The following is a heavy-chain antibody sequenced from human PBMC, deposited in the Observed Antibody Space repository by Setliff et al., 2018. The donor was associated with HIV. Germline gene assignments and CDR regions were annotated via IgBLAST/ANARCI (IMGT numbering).Heavy chain of an antibody. Sequence: SETLSLTCAVPGYSIRSGYYWGWIRQSPGKGLEWIGTMFRTGTSYYNPSLTSRVTISQDTSKNQFSLELTSVTAADTAVYYCARDHHYYDSSGYYWRDYWGQGTLVTVSS. CDR3: ARDHHYYDSSGYYWRDY. V-gene: IGHV4-38-2*02. CDR1: GYSIRSGYY. CDR2: MFRTGTS. J-gene: IGHJ4*02. D-gene: IGHD3-22*01.